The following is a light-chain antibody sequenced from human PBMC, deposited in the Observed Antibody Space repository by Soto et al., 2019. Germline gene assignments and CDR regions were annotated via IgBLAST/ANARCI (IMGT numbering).Light chain of an antibody. J-gene: IGKJ4*01. CDR2: DAS. Sequence: DIQMTQSPSTLSASVGDRVTITCRASQSISSWLAWYQQKLGRAPRLLIYDASSLESGVPSRFSGRGYGTEFTLTISSLQPDDFATYYCQQYNTYSSLTFGGGTKVEIK. CDR3: QQYNTYSSLT. CDR1: QSISSW. V-gene: IGKV1-5*01.